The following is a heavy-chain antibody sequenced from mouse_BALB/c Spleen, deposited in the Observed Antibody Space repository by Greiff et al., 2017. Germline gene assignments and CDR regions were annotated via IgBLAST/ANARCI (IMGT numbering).Heavy chain of an antibody. CDR2: ISSGGGST. CDR3: ARSSYGNYNAMDY. V-gene: IGHV5-12-1*01. J-gene: IGHJ4*01. CDR1: GFAFSSYD. D-gene: IGHD2-10*02. Sequence: EVMLVESGGGLVKPGGSLKLSCAASGFAFSSYDMSWVRQTPEKRLEWVAYISSGGGSTYYPDTVKGRFTISRDNAKNTLYLQMSSLKSEDTAMYYCARSSYGNYNAMDYWGQGTSVTVSS.